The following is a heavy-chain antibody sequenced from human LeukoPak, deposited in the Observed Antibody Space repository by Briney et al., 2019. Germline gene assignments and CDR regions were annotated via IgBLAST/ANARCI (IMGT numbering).Heavy chain of an antibody. J-gene: IGHJ4*02. CDR3: ARVRANWYEDY. CDR1: GFTLSTYW. V-gene: IGHV3-7*01. Sequence: GGSLRLSCVVSGFTLSTYWMSWVRQAPGKGLECVATIKQDGSVKNYGDSVQGRFTISRDNAKNSRYLQMHSLRAEDTAVYYCARVRANWYEDYWGQGTLVTVSS. D-gene: IGHD6-13*01. CDR2: IKQDGSVK.